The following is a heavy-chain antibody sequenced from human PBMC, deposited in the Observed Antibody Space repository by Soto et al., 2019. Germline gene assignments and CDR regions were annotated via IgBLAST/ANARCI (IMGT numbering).Heavy chain of an antibody. CDR1: GFNFDNYG. CDR2: ITYDGSNK. J-gene: IGHJ6*02. Sequence: GGSLRLSCQASGFNFDNYGMHWVRQAPGKGLEWVAVITYDGSNKYCADSVKGRFTISRDHPKNTLYLQMNRLRDEDTAVYYCAQDTRYSSSWYSSSYYYGMAVWGQGTTVTVS. D-gene: IGHD6-13*01. CDR3: AQDTRYSSSWYSSSYYYGMAV. V-gene: IGHV3-30*18.